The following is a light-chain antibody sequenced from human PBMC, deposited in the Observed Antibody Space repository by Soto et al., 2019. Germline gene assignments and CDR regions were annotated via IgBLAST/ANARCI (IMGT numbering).Light chain of an antibody. V-gene: IGLV2-8*01. CDR3: SSFAGGNNLL. Sequence: QSALTQPPSASGSPGQSVTISCTGTSSDVGGYNFVSWYQQHPGKAPKLLIYEVSKRPSGVPDRFSGSKSDNTASLTVSGLQAEDEADDSCSSFAGGNNLLFGGGAKLTVL. J-gene: IGLJ2*01. CDR2: EVS. CDR1: SSDVGGYNF.